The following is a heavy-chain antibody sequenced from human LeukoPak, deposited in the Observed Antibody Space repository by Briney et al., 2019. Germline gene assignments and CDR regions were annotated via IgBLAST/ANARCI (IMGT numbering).Heavy chain of an antibody. J-gene: IGHJ4*02. V-gene: IGHV3-21*04. Sequence: PGGSLRLSCAASGFTFSSYSMNWVRQAPGKGLEWVSSISSSSSYIYYADSVKGRFTISRDNSKNTLYLQMNSLRAEDTAVYYCAKDRQKYYYDSTHGGRVYWGQGTLVTVSS. D-gene: IGHD3-22*01. CDR1: GFTFSSYS. CDR2: ISSSSSYI. CDR3: AKDRQKYYYDSTHGGRVY.